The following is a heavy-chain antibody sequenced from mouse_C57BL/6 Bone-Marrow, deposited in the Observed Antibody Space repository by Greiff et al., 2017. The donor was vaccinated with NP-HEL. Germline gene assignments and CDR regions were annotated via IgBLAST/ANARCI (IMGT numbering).Heavy chain of an antibody. V-gene: IGHV7-3*01. CDR1: GFTFTDYY. CDR2: IRNKANGYTT. Sequence: EVHLVESGGGLVQPGGSLSLSCAASGFTFTDYYMSWVRQPPGKALEWLGFIRNKANGYTTEYSASVKGRLTISRDNSQSILNLQMNALRAEDSATYYCDRYPDGYPPYWYFDVWGTGTTVTVSS. D-gene: IGHD2-3*01. CDR3: DRYPDGYPPYWYFDV. J-gene: IGHJ1*03.